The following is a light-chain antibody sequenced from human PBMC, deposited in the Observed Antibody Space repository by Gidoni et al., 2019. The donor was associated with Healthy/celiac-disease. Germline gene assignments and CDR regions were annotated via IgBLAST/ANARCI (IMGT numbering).Light chain of an antibody. CDR3: QSYDSSLSGWV. CDR2: GNS. J-gene: IGLJ3*02. V-gene: IGLV1-40*01. Sequence: QSVLTQPPSVSGAPGQRVTISCTGSSSNIGAGYDVHWYQQLPGTAPKLLIYGNSNRPSVVPDRFSGSNSGTSASLAISGLQAEDEADYYCQSYDSSLSGWVFGGGTKLTVL. CDR1: SSNIGAGYD.